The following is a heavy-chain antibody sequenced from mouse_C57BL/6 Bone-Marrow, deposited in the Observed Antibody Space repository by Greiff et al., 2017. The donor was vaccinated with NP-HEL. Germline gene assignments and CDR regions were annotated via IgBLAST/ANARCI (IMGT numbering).Heavy chain of an antibody. Sequence: VKLQQPGAELVMPGASVKLSCKASGYTFTSYWMHWVKQRPGQGLEWIGEIDPSDSYTNYNQKFKGKSTLTVDKSSSTAYMQRSSLTSEDSAVYYCARNSNYSAWFAYWGQGTLVTVSA. D-gene: IGHD2-5*01. CDR2: IDPSDSYT. CDR1: GYTFTSYW. J-gene: IGHJ3*01. V-gene: IGHV1-69*01. CDR3: ARNSNYSAWFAY.